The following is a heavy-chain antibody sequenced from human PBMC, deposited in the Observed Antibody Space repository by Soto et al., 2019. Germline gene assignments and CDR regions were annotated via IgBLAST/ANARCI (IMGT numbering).Heavy chain of an antibody. V-gene: IGHV4-59*08. D-gene: IGHD6-19*01. CDR2: IYYSGST. J-gene: IGHJ4*02. CDR1: GGSISSYY. CDR3: ARQVGGWAHWYFDY. Sequence: SETLSLTCTVSGGSISSYYWSWIRQPPGKGLEWIGYIYYSGSTNYNPSLKSRVTISVDTSKNQFSLKLSSVTAADTAVYYCARQVGGWAHWYFDYWGQGTLVTVSS.